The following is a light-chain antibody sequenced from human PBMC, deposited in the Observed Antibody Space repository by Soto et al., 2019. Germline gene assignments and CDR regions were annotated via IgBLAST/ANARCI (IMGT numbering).Light chain of an antibody. CDR2: SVS. V-gene: IGKV1-39*01. CDR1: QSISRY. Sequence: DIQVTPSPSSLSASVGDRVTITCRASQSISRYLHWFQQKQGKAPKLLIHSVSSLQSGVQPRFSGSGSGADFTLTISRMEPEDFAVYYCQQYGSPWTFGQGTRWIS. J-gene: IGKJ1*01. CDR3: QQYGSPWT.